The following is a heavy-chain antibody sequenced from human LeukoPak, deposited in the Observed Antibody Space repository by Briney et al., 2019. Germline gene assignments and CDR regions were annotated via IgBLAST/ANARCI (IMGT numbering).Heavy chain of an antibody. CDR3: ARVQPYCSGGSCQINDY. CDR2: IYYSGST. D-gene: IGHD2-15*01. Sequence: WETLSLTCTVSGGSISSSSYYWGWIRQPPGKGLEWIGSIYYSGSTYYNPSLKSRVTISVDTSKNQFSLKLSFVTAADTAVYYCARVQPYCSGGSCQINDYWGQGTLVTVSS. V-gene: IGHV4-39*07. J-gene: IGHJ4*02. CDR1: GGSISSSSYY.